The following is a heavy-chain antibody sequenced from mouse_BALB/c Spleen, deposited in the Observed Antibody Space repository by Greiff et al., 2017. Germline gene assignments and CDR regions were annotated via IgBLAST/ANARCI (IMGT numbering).Heavy chain of an antibody. D-gene: IGHD2-12*01. Sequence: EVKLMESGGGLVKPGGSLKLSCAASGFTFSDYYMYWVRQTPEKRLEWVATISDGGSYTYYPDSVKGRFTISRHNAKNNLYLQMSSLKSEDTAMYYCARDYRCAYWGQGTLVTVSA. V-gene: IGHV5-4*02. CDR3: ARDYRCAY. CDR1: GFTFSDYY. CDR2: ISDGGSYT. J-gene: IGHJ3*01.